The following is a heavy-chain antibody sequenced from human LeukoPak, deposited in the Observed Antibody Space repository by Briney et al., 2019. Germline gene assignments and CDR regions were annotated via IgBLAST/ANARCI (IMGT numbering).Heavy chain of an antibody. CDR2: IKPNNGDT. CDR3: LRDRPHNWFDP. J-gene: IGHJ5*02. Sequence: ASVKVSCKASGYTFTGFYIHWVRQAPGQGLEWLGLIKPNNGDTNYAQKFQCRATMTRDTSITTAYMELNRLKSDDTAVYYCLRDRPHNWFDPWGQGTLVTVSS. CDR1: GYTFTGFY. V-gene: IGHV1-2*02.